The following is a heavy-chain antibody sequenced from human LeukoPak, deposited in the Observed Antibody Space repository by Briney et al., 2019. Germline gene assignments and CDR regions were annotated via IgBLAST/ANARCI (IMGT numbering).Heavy chain of an antibody. CDR1: GGSISSSNW. Sequence: PSGTLSLTCAVSGGSISSSNWWSWVRQPPGKGLEWIGEIYHSGSTNYNPSLKSRVTISVDKSKNQFSLKLSSVTAADTAVYYCARSRYYGSGYYYYYYMDVWGKGTTVTVSS. V-gene: IGHV4-4*02. CDR2: IYHSGST. D-gene: IGHD3-10*01. CDR3: ARSRYYGSGYYYYYYMDV. J-gene: IGHJ6*03.